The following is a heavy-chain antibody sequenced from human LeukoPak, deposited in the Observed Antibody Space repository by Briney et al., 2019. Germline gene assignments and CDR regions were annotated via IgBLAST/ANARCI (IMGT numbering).Heavy chain of an antibody. V-gene: IGHV3-48*03. Sequence: PGGSLRLSCAASGFTFSSYNMNWVRQAPGKGLEWVSYISSSGSTIYYADSVEGRFTISRDNAKNSLYLQMNSLRAEDTAVYYCAELGITMIGGVWGKGTTVTISS. CDR2: ISSSGSTI. CDR3: AELGITMIGGV. CDR1: GFTFSSYN. J-gene: IGHJ6*04. D-gene: IGHD3-10*02.